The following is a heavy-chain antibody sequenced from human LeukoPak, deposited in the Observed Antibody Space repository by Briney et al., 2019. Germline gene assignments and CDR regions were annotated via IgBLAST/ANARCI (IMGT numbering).Heavy chain of an antibody. CDR1: GGSISSGGYS. J-gene: IGHJ6*02. D-gene: IGHD3-3*01. Sequence: RPSETLSLTCAVSGGSISSGGYSWSWIRQPPGKGLEWIGYIYHSGSTYYNPSLKSRVTISVDTSKNQFSLKLSSVTAADTAVYYCARGGSYDFWSGSPRYYYYGMDVWGQGTTVTVSS. CDR2: IYHSGST. CDR3: ARGGSYDFWSGSPRYYYYGMDV. V-gene: IGHV4-30-2*01.